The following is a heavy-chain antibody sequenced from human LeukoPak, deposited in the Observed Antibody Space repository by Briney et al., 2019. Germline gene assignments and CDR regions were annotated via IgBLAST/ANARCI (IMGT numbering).Heavy chain of an antibody. CDR1: GFTSSNFW. Sequence: GGSLRPSCATSGFTSSNFWMSWVRQAPGRGLEWVANIHPEGNEKYHVESVKGRFTISRDNARNLLFLQMNGLRVEDTAVYYCARGDDFSGDHWGQGTLVTVSS. J-gene: IGHJ4*02. D-gene: IGHD1-1*01. CDR2: IHPEGNEK. V-gene: IGHV3-7*04. CDR3: ARGDDFSGDH.